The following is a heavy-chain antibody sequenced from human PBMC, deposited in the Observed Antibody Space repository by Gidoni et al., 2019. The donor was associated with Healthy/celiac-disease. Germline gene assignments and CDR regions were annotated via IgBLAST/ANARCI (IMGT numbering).Heavy chain of an antibody. J-gene: IGHJ4*02. CDR3: TTSGIAVAGTDY. V-gene: IGHV3-73*01. D-gene: IGHD6-19*01. Sequence: EVPLVESGGGLVQPGWSLKLSCAASGFTFSRSAMHWVRQASGKGLEWVGRIRSKANSYATAYAASVKGRFTISRDDSKNTAYLQMNSLKTEDTAVYYCTTSGIAVAGTDYWGQGTLVTVSS. CDR2: IRSKANSYAT. CDR1: GFTFSRSA.